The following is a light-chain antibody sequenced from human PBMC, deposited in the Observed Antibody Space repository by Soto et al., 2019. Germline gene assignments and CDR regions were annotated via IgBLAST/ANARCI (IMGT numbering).Light chain of an antibody. J-gene: IGKJ5*01. CDR3: QQYGSSRGT. Sequence: EIVMTQSPATLSLSPMERATLSFRASQSVSSSYLAWYQQKPGQAPRLLIYGASSRATGIPDRFSGSGSGTDFTLTISRLEPEDFAVYYCQQYGSSRGTFGQGTRLEIK. CDR2: GAS. CDR1: QSVSSSY. V-gene: IGKV3-20*01.